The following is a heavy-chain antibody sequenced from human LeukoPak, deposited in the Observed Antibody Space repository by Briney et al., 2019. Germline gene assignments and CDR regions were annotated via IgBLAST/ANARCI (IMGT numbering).Heavy chain of an antibody. D-gene: IGHD1-26*01. V-gene: IGHV3-33*08. Sequence: QTGGSLRLSCAASGFTFSSYAMHWVRQAPGKGLEWVANMWSDGSNEYYADSVKGRFTISRDNSKNTLYLQMNSLRAEDTAVYYCARKAWGWSFDIWGQGTMVTVSS. J-gene: IGHJ3*02. CDR3: ARKAWGWSFDI. CDR2: MWSDGSNE. CDR1: GFTFSSYA.